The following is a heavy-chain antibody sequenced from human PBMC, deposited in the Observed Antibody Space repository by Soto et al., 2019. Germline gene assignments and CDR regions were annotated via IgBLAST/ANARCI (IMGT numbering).Heavy chain of an antibody. CDR1: GGSISSSSYY. CDR3: ARLVPSMPRILTGYHFDY. CDR2: IYYSGST. J-gene: IGHJ4*02. V-gene: IGHV4-39*01. Sequence: SETLSLTCTVSGGSISSSSYYWGWIRQPPGKGLEWIGSIYYSGSTYYNPSLKSRVTISVDTSKNQFSLKLTSVTAADTAVFYFARLVPSMPRILTGYHFDYWGQGTLVTVSS. D-gene: IGHD3-9*01.